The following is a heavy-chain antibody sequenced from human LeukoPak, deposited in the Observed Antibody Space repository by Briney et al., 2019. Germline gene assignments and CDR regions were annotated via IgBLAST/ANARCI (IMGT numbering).Heavy chain of an antibody. CDR3: ATLKCWYGEGCFDY. Sequence: GGSLRLSCAASGFTFSSYSMNWVRQAPGKGLDWVSYISSSSNTIYYADSVKGRFTISRDNAKNSRYLQMNSLRAEDTAVYYGATLKCWYGEGCFDYWGEGTLVTVSS. CDR2: ISSSSNTI. D-gene: IGHD3-10*01. V-gene: IGHV3-48*01. CDR1: GFTFSSYS. J-gene: IGHJ4*02.